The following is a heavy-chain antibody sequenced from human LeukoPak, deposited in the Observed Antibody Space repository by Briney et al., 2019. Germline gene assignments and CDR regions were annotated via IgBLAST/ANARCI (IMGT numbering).Heavy chain of an antibody. V-gene: IGHV4-39*07. D-gene: IGHD4-17*01. CDR3: ARIFDTLTTIYYYSMDV. CDR2: IYYTGHT. CDR1: GDSISSSSYY. Sequence: SETLSLTCTVSGDSISSSSYYWSWIRQPPGKGLEWIGSIYYTGHTYYNPSLKNRVTISVGTSKNQFSLKVRSVTAADTAVYYCARIFDTLTTIYYYSMDVWGRGTTVTVSS. J-gene: IGHJ6*03.